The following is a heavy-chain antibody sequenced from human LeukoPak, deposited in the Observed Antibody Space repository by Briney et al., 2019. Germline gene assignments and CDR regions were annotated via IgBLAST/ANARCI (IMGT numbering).Heavy chain of an antibody. CDR2: IRSKANNYAT. D-gene: IGHD5-24*01. V-gene: IGHV3-73*01. CDR1: GFTFSGSS. Sequence: GGSLRLSCAASGFTFSGSSMHWVRQASGKGLEWVGRIRSKANNYATAYAASVKGRFTISRDDSKNTVYLQMNSLKTEDTAIYYCTPWQSDAFDFWGQGTMVTVSS. J-gene: IGHJ3*01. CDR3: TPWQSDAFDF.